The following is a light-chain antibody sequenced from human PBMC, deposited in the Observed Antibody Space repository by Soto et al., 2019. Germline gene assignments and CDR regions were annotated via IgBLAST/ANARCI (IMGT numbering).Light chain of an antibody. J-gene: IGLJ2*01. V-gene: IGLV2-14*01. CDR3: SSYTSSSTVL. CDR2: DVS. Sequence: QSALTQPASVSGSPGQSITISCTGTSSDVGGYNYVSWYQQHPGKAPKLMIFDVSYWPSGVSNRFSGSKSGNTASLTISGLQAEDEADYYCSSYTSSSTVLFGGGTKLTVL. CDR1: SSDVGGYNY.